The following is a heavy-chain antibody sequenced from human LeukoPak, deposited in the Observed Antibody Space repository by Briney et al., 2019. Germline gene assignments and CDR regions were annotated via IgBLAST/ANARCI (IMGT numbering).Heavy chain of an antibody. CDR1: GGTFSSYA. Sequence: SVKVSCKASGGTFSSYAISRVRQAPGQGLEWMGGIIPIFGTANYAQKFQGRVTITADESTSTAYMELSSPRSEDTAVYYCARDGHGFMVRGVILEPGQYYYYGMDVWGQGTTVTVSS. CDR2: IIPIFGTA. D-gene: IGHD3-10*01. CDR3: ARDGHGFMVRGVILEPGQYYYYGMDV. J-gene: IGHJ6*02. V-gene: IGHV1-69*13.